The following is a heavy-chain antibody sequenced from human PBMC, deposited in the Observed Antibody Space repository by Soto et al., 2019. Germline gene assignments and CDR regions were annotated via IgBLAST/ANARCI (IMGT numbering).Heavy chain of an antibody. J-gene: IGHJ5*02. CDR1: GFSFSDFE. Sequence: LRLSCATSGFSFSDFEMHWVRQAPGKGLEWVSYISSGGTTKYYADSVKGRFTISRDNAKNSLFLQMNSLRAEDTAVYYCAREYYDILTGLYLNWFERWGQGTLVTVSS. CDR2: ISSGGTTK. D-gene: IGHD3-9*01. CDR3: AREYYDILTGLYLNWFER. V-gene: IGHV3-48*03.